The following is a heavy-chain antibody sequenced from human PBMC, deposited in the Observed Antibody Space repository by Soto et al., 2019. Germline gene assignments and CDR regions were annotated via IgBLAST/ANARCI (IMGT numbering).Heavy chain of an antibody. CDR2: IYWDDDK. J-gene: IGHJ4*02. Sequence: QITLKESGPTLVNPTQTLTLTCTFSGFSLSTSGVGVGWIRQPPGKALEWLALIYWDDDKRYSPSLKSRLTITKDTSKNQVVLTMTNMDPVDTATYYCAHRTANQYYDFWSGYSQGYFDYWGQGTLVTVSS. CDR1: GFSLSTSGVG. V-gene: IGHV2-5*02. CDR3: AHRTANQYYDFWSGYSQGYFDY. D-gene: IGHD3-3*01.